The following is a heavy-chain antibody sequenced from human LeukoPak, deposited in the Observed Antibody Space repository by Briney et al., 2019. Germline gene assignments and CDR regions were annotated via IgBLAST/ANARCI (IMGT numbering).Heavy chain of an antibody. V-gene: IGHV3-7*01. CDR2: IKQDGSEK. J-gene: IGHJ4*02. D-gene: IGHD6-19*01. Sequence: GGSLRLSCVASGFAFNTYWMAWVRHSPGKGLEWVANIKQDGSEKKYVDSVKGRFTISRDNAKNSLYLQMNSLRAEDTAVYYCARASSSGWYRYFDYWGQGTLVTVSS. CDR1: GFAFNTYW. CDR3: ARASSSGWYRYFDY.